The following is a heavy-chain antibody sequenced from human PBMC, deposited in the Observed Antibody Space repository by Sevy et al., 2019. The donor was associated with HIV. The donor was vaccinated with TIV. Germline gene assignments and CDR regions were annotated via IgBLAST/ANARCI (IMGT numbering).Heavy chain of an antibody. CDR3: AAGPGIALLSPPVGH. V-gene: IGHV1-46*01. CDR1: GLTFTSYY. J-gene: IGHJ4*02. D-gene: IGHD2-15*01. Sequence: ASVKVSCKASGLTFTSYYMHWVRQAPGQGLEWMGMMNPGGGGTSYAQKFQGRVTMTRDTSTSTVLMELSSLRSEDTAVYYCAAGPGIALLSPPVGHWGQGTLVTVSS. CDR2: MNPGGGGT.